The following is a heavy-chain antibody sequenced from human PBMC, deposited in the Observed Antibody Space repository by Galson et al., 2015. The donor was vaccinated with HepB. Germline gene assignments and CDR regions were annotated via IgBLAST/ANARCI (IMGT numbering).Heavy chain of an antibody. CDR2: ISGSGGST. V-gene: IGHV3-23*01. D-gene: IGHD6-13*01. CDR3: AKDTAAASTITYFDY. J-gene: IGHJ4*02. CDR1: GFTFSSYA. Sequence: SLRLSCAASGFTFSSYAMSWVRQAPGKGLEWVSTISGSGGSTYYADSVKGRFTISRDNSKNTLYLQMNNLRAEDTAVYYCAKDTAAASTITYFDYWGQGTLVTVSS.